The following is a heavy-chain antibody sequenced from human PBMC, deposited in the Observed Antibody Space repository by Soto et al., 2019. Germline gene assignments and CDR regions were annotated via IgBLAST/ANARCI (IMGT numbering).Heavy chain of an antibody. CDR1: GDTFTFYS. J-gene: IGHJ4*02. Sequence: QVQLVQSGAEVKRPGSSVKVSCKASGDTFTFYSINWVRQAPGLGLEWMGRINPILSMSNYAQRFQGRVTMTADKSTSTAYMELSSLRSDDTAIYYCARSYGSGYRAFNYWGKGALVTVSS. V-gene: IGHV1-69*02. CDR2: INPILSMS. CDR3: ARSYGSGYRAFNY. D-gene: IGHD3-10*01.